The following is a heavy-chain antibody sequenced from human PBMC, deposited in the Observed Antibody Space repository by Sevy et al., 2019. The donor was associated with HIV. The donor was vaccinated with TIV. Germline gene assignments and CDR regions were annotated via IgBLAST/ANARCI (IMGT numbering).Heavy chain of an antibody. D-gene: IGHD2-21*01. CDR1: GGSISASNYD. J-gene: IGHJ4*02. CDR3: ARQGGIVDRAFDY. Sequence: SETLSLICTVSGGSISASNYDWGWIRQSPGMVLEWIGSMFYSGTTYFNPSLKSRVTISVDTSKNQFSLKLNSVTAADTAVYYCARQGGIVDRAFDYWGQGTLVTVSS. V-gene: IGHV4-39*01. CDR2: MFYSGTT.